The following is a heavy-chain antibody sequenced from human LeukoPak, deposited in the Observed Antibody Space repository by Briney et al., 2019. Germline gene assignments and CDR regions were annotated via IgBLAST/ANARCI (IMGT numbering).Heavy chain of an antibody. Sequence: ASVKVSCKASGYTFTSYGISWVRQAPGQGLEWMGWISAYNGNTNYAQKLQGRVTMTTDTSTSTAYMELRSLRSDDTAVYYCARDPAASSPDAFDIWGQETMVTVSS. D-gene: IGHD2-2*01. CDR2: ISAYNGNT. J-gene: IGHJ3*02. V-gene: IGHV1-18*01. CDR1: GYTFTSYG. CDR3: ARDPAASSPDAFDI.